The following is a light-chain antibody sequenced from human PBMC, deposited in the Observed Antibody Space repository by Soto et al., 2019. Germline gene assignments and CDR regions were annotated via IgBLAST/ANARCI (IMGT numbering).Light chain of an antibody. Sequence: ELVLTQSPGTLSLSPGERATLSCRASPSVSSSYLAWYQQKPGQAPRLLIYGASSRATGIPDRFSGSGSGTDFTLTISRLEPADFAVYYCQQYDSSPLTFGGGTKVEIK. CDR3: QQYDSSPLT. J-gene: IGKJ4*01. CDR2: GAS. CDR1: PSVSSSY. V-gene: IGKV3-20*01.